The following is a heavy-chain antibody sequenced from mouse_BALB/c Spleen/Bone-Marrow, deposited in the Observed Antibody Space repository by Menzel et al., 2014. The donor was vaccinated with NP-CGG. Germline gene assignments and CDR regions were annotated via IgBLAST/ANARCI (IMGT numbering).Heavy chain of an antibody. J-gene: IGHJ3*01. V-gene: IGHV1S137*01. CDR2: ISTYYGDA. CDR3: ARGGSTMITTFAY. CDR1: GYTFTDYA. D-gene: IGHD2-4*01. Sequence: QVQLKESGAELVRPGVSVKISCKGSGYTFTDYAMHWVKQSYAKSLEWIGVISTYYGDASYNQKFKGKATMTVDKSSSTAYMELARLASEDSAIYYCARGGSTMITTFAYWGQGTLVTVSA.